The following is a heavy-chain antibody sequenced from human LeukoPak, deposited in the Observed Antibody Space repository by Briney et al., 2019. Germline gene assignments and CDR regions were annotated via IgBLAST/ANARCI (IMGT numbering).Heavy chain of an antibody. CDR3: ARLSERRDYFDY. CDR1: GGSISSYY. D-gene: IGHD6-25*01. Sequence: SETLSLTCTVSGGSISSYYWSWIRQPPGKGLEWIGYIYYSGSTNYNPSLKSRVTISVDTSKNQFSLKLSSVTAAVTAVYYCARLSERRDYFDYWGQGTLVTVSS. J-gene: IGHJ4*02. CDR2: IYYSGST. V-gene: IGHV4-59*08.